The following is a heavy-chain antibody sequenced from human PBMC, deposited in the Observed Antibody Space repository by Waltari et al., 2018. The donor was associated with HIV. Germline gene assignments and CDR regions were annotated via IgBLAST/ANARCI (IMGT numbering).Heavy chain of an antibody. J-gene: IGHJ4*02. D-gene: IGHD6-19*01. CDR3: ACSGYSSGWLRDY. Sequence: EVQLLESGGGLVQPGGSLRLSCAASGFTFSSYAMSWVRRAPGKGLEWVSAISGSGGSTYYADSVKGRFTISRDNSKNTLYLQMNSLRAEDTAVYYCACSGYSSGWLRDYWGQGTLVTVSS. CDR2: ISGSGGST. CDR1: GFTFSSYA. V-gene: IGHV3-23*01.